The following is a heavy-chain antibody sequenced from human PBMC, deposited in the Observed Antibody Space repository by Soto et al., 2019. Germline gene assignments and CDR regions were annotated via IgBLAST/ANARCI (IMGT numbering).Heavy chain of an antibody. V-gene: IGHV2-5*02. CDR1: GFSLTTEGVA. CDR3: AHRSCDSRPCSVDS. Sequence: QITLEESGPTLLKPTQTLTLTCTFSGFSLTTEGVAVAWARQSPGKAPEWLAVIFWDDDKRFNPSLRSRLTTTKDTSKRQVFLTLTRVYPVDAATYFCAHRSCDSRPCSVDSWGPGPLVTVSS. CDR2: IFWDDDK. D-gene: IGHD3-22*01. J-gene: IGHJ4*02.